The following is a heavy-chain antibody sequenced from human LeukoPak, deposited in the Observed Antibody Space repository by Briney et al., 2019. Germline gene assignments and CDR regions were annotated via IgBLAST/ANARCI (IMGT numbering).Heavy chain of an antibody. CDR1: GGSISSYY. J-gene: IGHJ6*02. Sequence: SETLSLTCTVSGGSISSYYWSWIRQPPGKGLEWIGYIYYSGSTNYNPSLKSRVTISVDTSKNQISLKLSSVTAADTAVYYCARDRTGMDVWGQGTTVTVSS. D-gene: IGHD1-1*01. CDR2: IYYSGST. CDR3: ARDRTGMDV. V-gene: IGHV4-59*01.